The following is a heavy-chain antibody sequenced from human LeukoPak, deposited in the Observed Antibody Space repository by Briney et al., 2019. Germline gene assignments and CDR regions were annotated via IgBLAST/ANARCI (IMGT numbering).Heavy chain of an antibody. J-gene: IGHJ6*03. CDR2: LRDDGSKI. D-gene: IGHD6-13*01. CDR1: GFTFSSYG. CDR3: ARGAARSHYYYMDV. Sequence: GGSLRLSCAASGFTFSSYGMTWVRQAPGKGLEWVAFLRDDGSKIYYVDSVKGRFIISRDKPKNTLFLQMNSLRTEDTAVYYCARGAARSHYYYMDVWGKGTTVTISS. V-gene: IGHV3-30*02.